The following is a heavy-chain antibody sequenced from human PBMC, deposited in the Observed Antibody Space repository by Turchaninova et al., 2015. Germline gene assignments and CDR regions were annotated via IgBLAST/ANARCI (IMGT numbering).Heavy chain of an antibody. D-gene: IGHD2-15*01. CDR3: ARLEVVAAVYYYYYGMDV. CDR1: GGSFSGYY. J-gene: IGHJ6*02. V-gene: IGHV4-34*01. Sequence: QVQLQQWGAGLYKPAEPLSLPRAILGGSFSGYYWRWSPQPPGRGLELIGEINHSGSTNYNPSLKSRVTISVDTSKNQFSLKLSSVTAADTAVYYCARLEVVAAVYYYYYGMDVWGQGTTVTVSS. CDR2: INHSGST.